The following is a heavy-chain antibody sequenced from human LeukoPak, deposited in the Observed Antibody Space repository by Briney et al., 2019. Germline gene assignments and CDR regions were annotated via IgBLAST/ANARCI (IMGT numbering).Heavy chain of an antibody. J-gene: IGHJ4*02. Sequence: PGGSLRLSCAASGFTFSSYEMNWVRQAPGKGLVWVSRIKSDGRTTSYADSVKGRFTISRDNAKNTLYLQMSSLRVEDTGVYYCARRGAVAGTEDYWGQGTLVTVSS. D-gene: IGHD6-19*01. CDR3: ARRGAVAGTEDY. V-gene: IGHV3-74*01. CDR1: GFTFSSYE. CDR2: IKSDGRTT.